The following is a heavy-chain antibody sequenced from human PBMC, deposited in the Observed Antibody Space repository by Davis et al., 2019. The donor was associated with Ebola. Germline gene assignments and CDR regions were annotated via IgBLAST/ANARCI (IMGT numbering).Heavy chain of an antibody. CDR1: GYTFTSYY. V-gene: IGHV1-46*01. J-gene: IGHJ6*04. CDR2: INPSGGST. D-gene: IGHD1-20*01. Sequence: AASVKVSCKASGYTFTSYYMHWVRQAPGQGLEWMGIINPSGGSTSYAQKFQGRVTMTRDTSTSTVYMELSSLRSEDTAVYYCARSGLTGTYYYYYGMDVWGKETTVTVSS. CDR3: ARSGLTGTYYYYYGMDV.